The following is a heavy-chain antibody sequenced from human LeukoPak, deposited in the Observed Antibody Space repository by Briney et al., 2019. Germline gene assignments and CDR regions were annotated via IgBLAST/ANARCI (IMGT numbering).Heavy chain of an antibody. Sequence: SETLSLTCAVYGGSFSGYYWSWIRQPPGKGLEWIGEINHSGSTNYNPSLKSRVTISVDTSKNQFSLKLSSVTAADTAVYYCAGGRRLKQTYSSSWYPVYNWFDPWGQGTLVTVSS. J-gene: IGHJ5*02. CDR3: AGGRRLKQTYSSSWYPVYNWFDP. CDR1: GGSFSGYY. D-gene: IGHD6-13*01. CDR2: INHSGST. V-gene: IGHV4-34*01.